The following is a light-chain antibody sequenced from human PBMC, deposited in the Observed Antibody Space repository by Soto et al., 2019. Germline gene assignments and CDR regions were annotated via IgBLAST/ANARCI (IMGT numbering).Light chain of an antibody. CDR1: QSISTS. J-gene: IGKJ1*01. V-gene: IGKV1-39*01. CDR3: QQGYSRPRT. Sequence: GDRVTITCRASQSISTSLNWYQQKPGKAPNLLIFTSSNLESGVPSRFSGSGSGTDFTLTISSLQPEDFATYFCQQGYSRPRTFGQGTRWIS. CDR2: TSS.